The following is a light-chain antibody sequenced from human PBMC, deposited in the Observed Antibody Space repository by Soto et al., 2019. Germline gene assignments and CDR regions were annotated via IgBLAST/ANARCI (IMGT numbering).Light chain of an antibody. CDR1: QGIRNA. J-gene: IGKJ1*01. Sequence: DIQMTQSPSSLSASVGDKVTITCRASQGIRNALAWYQQKPGKAPKRLIYGASTLQSGVPARFSGSGFGAEFTLTVSSLQPEDFATYYCQQSYSNPSWTFGQGTKVDIK. CDR3: QQSYSNPSWT. V-gene: IGKV1-17*01. CDR2: GAS.